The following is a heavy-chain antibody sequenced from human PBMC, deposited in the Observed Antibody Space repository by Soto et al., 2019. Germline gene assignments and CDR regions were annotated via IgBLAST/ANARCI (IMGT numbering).Heavy chain of an antibody. CDR1: GYTFTSYA. CDR2: INAGNGNT. Sequence: QVQLVQSGAEVKKPGASVKVSCKASGYTFTSYAMHWVRQAPGQRLEWMGWINAGNGNTKYSQKFQGRVTITRYTSASTAYMELSSLRSEDTAVYYCARVLLGPYNSAFDIWGQGTMVTVSS. D-gene: IGHD1-1*01. V-gene: IGHV1-3*01. CDR3: ARVLLGPYNSAFDI. J-gene: IGHJ3*02.